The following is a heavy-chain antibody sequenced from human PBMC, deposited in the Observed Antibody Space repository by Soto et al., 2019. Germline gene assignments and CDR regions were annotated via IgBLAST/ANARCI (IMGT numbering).Heavy chain of an antibody. D-gene: IGHD1-1*01. CDR2: ISPYNGNT. Sequence: ASVKVSCKASGYTFTSYGISWVRQAPGQGLEWMGWISPYNGNTNYAQKLQGRVTITADESTSTAYMELNSLKSDDTAVYYCARDKDRLQLGGNYYFILDVWGQGTAVTVSS. CDR1: GYTFTSYG. J-gene: IGHJ6*02. CDR3: ARDKDRLQLGGNYYFILDV. V-gene: IGHV1-18*01.